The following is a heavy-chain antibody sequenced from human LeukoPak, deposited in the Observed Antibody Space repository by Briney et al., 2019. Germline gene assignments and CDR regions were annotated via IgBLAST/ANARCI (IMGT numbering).Heavy chain of an antibody. CDR2: IYYSGST. Sequence: PSETLSLTCTVSGGSISSYYWSWIRQPPGKGLEWIGYIYYSGSTNYNPSLKSRVTISVDTSKNQFSLKLSSVTAADTAVYYCARVRGGHSSSWSNPAWYFDLWGRGTLVTASS. CDR3: ARVRGGHSSSWSNPAWYFDL. CDR1: GGSISSYY. D-gene: IGHD6-13*01. J-gene: IGHJ2*01. V-gene: IGHV4-59*01.